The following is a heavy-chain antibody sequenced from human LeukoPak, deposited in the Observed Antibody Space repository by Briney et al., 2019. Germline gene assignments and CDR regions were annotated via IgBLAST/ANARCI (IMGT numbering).Heavy chain of an antibody. V-gene: IGHV4-30-2*01. Sequence: SEAPYPPCAGPGGPIGSGGYARGSIRQPPGKGLGRIGYMYYRWGTYYNPSLKSRVTISVDRSKNQFSLKLSSVTAADTAVYYCASGTECGGDCYSLWGQGTLVTVSS. J-gene: IGHJ4*02. CDR3: ASGTECGGDCYSL. CDR1: GGPIGSGGYA. CDR2: MYYRWGT. D-gene: IGHD2-21*02.